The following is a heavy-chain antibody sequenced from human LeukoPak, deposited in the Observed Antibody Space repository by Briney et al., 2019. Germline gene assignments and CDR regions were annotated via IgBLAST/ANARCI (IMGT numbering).Heavy chain of an antibody. CDR2: GSSYRDNR. CDR1: GYTVTIFS. V-gene: IGHV1-18*01. J-gene: IGHJ4*02. CDR3: ARGGGGGFPLDY. Sequence: GASVTVSCTASGYTVTIFSISWVRQAPGQGREWMAGGSSYRDNRIYAQKFQGRVTMTTDTSTSTAYMELRSLRSDDTAVYYCARGGGGGFPLDYWGQGTLVTVSS. D-gene: IGHD1-26*01.